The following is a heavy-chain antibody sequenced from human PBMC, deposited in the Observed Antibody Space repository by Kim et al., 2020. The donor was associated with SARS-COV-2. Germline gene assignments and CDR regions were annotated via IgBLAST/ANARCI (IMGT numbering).Heavy chain of an antibody. CDR3: ARGLARGYSSSWYQAPSAFDI. CDR1: GYSFTSYW. CDR2: IYPGDSDT. Sequence: GESLKISCKGSGYSFTSYWIGWVRQMPGKGLEWMGIIYPGDSDTRYSPSFQGQVTISADKSISTAYLQWSSLKASDTAMYYCARGLARGYSSSWYQAPSAFDIWGQGTMVTVSS. J-gene: IGHJ3*02. V-gene: IGHV5-51*01. D-gene: IGHD6-13*01.